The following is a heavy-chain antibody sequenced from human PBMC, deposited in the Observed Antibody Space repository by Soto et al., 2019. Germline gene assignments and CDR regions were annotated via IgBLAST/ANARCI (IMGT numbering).Heavy chain of an antibody. D-gene: IGHD2-15*01. CDR2: ISGSGGST. V-gene: IGHV3-23*01. J-gene: IGHJ4*02. CDR1: GFTFSSYA. Sequence: GGSLRLSCAASGFTFSSYAMSWVRQAPGKGLEWVSAISGSGGSTYYADSVKGRFTISRDNSKNTLYLQMNSLRAEDTAVYYCAKDILVGYCSGGSCYTFDYWGQGTLVTVSS. CDR3: AKDILVGYCSGGSCYTFDY.